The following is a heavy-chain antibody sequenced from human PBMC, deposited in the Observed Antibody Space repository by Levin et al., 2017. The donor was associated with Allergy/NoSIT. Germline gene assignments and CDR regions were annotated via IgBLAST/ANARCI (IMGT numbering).Heavy chain of an antibody. Sequence: GGSLRLSCAPSGITFRDHWMAWVRQAPGNRLEWVANVNPDGSLIYYMESVKGRFTISRDNAKDSLFLQMNSLSADDTALYYCATYTHRAALEYWGQGTLVTVSS. CDR2: VNPDGSLI. D-gene: IGHD2-15*01. J-gene: IGHJ4*02. V-gene: IGHV3-7*01. CDR1: GITFRDHW. CDR3: ATYTHRAALEY.